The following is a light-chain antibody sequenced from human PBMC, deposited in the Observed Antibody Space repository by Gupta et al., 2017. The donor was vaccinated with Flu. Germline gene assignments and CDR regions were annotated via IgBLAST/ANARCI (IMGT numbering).Light chain of an antibody. V-gene: IGKV3-11*01. CDR1: QSVSSY. Sequence: DIVLTQSPVTLPLSQGERATLSCRASQSVSSYLGWYQQKPGQAPRLLIYDASNRATGIPARFSGSGSGTDFTLTISSLEPEDFAVYYCQQRSNWPPTFGQGTKLEIK. J-gene: IGKJ2*01. CDR3: QQRSNWPPT. CDR2: DAS.